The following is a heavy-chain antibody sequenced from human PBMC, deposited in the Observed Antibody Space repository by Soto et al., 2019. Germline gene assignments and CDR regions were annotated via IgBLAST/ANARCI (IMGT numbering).Heavy chain of an antibody. CDR2: IIPIFGTA. V-gene: IGHV1-69*13. Sequence: GASVKVSCKASGGTFSSYAISWVRQAPGQGLEWMGGIIPIFGTANYAQKFQGRVTITADESTSTAYMELSSLRSEDTAVYYRARSGSLDYFDYWGQGTLVTVSS. D-gene: IGHD1-26*01. CDR1: GGTFSSYA. CDR3: ARSGSLDYFDY. J-gene: IGHJ4*02.